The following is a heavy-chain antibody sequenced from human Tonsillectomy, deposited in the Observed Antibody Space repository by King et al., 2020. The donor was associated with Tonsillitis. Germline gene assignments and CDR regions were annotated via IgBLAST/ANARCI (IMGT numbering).Heavy chain of an antibody. V-gene: IGHV3-64D*06. CDR2: ISSNGGST. CDR3: VKDDGSGSYAGDV. CDR1: GFTFSSYA. D-gene: IGHD3-10*01. Sequence: VQLVESGGGLVQPGGSLRLSCSASGFTFSSYAMYWVRQAPGKGLEYVSAISSNGGSTYYADSVKGRFTISRDNSKNTLYLQMSSLRAEDTAVYYCVKDDGSGSYAGDVWGQGTTVTVSS. J-gene: IGHJ6*02.